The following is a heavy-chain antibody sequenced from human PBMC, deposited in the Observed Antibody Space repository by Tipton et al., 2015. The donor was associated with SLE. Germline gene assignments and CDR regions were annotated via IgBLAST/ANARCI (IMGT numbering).Heavy chain of an antibody. CDR1: GGSISSGSYY. D-gene: IGHD3-16*01. V-gene: IGHV4-61*09. CDR3: ARDRGGYYGMDV. J-gene: IGHJ6*02. Sequence: TLSLTCTVSGGSISSGSYYWSWIRQPAGKGLEWIGHIYTSGSTNYNPSLKSRVTISLDTSKNHFSLKLSSVTAADTAVYYCARDRGGYYGMDVWGQGITVIVSS. CDR2: IYTSGST.